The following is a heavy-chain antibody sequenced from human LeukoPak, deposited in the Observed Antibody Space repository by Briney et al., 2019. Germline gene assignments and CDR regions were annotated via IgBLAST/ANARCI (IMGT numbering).Heavy chain of an antibody. J-gene: IGHJ4*02. D-gene: IGHD2-21*01. CDR3: ARGLVGLDY. Sequence: GSLRLSCAASGFTFSSYAMSWIRQPPGKGLEWIGYIYYSGSTNYNPSLKSRLTISVDTSKNQFSLKLSSVTAADTAVYYCARGLVGLDYWGQGTLVTVSS. CDR1: GFTFSSYA. CDR2: IYYSGST. V-gene: IGHV4-59*12.